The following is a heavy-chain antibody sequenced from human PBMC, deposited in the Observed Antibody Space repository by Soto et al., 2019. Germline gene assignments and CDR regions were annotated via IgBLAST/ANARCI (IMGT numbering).Heavy chain of an antibody. J-gene: IGHJ5*02. CDR2: IYYSGST. V-gene: IGHV4-59*01. CDR1: GGSISSYY. Sequence: QVQLQESGPGLVKPSETLSLTCTVSGGSISSYYWSWIRQPPGKGLEWIGYIYYSGSTNYNPSLKSRVTISVDTSKNQFSLKLSSVTAADTAVYYCARGTAVAGRGWFDPRGQGTLVTVSS. D-gene: IGHD6-19*01. CDR3: ARGTAVAGRGWFDP.